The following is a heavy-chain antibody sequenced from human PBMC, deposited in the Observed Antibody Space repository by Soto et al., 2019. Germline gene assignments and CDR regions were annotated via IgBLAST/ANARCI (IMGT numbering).Heavy chain of an antibody. V-gene: IGHV1-18*04. J-gene: IGHJ4*02. D-gene: IGHD3-22*01. CDR2: ISAKTGNT. CDR1: GYTFTDYG. CDR3: ARDRLQYDSSGQGDY. Sequence: ASVKVSCKASGYTFTDYGISWVRQAPGQGLEWMGWISAKTGNTNYAQTVQGRVTLTTDTSASTAYMELRSLRSDDTAIYYCARDRLQYDSSGQGDYWGQGTLVTVSS.